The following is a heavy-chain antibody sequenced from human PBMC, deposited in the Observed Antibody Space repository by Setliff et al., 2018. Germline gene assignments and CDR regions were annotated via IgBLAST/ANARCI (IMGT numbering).Heavy chain of an antibody. Sequence: SETLSLTCAVSGYSISSGYYWGWIRQPPGKGLEWIGSIYHSGSTYYNPSLKSRVTISVDASKNQFSLKLSSVTAADTAVYYCARQSHYYDSSGLDYWGQGTLVTVSS. CDR2: IYHSGST. CDR1: GYSISSGYY. D-gene: IGHD3-22*01. J-gene: IGHJ4*02. V-gene: IGHV4-38-2*01. CDR3: ARQSHYYDSSGLDY.